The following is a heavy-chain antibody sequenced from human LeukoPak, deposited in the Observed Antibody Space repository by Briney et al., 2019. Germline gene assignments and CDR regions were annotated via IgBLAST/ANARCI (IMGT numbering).Heavy chain of an antibody. CDR3: ARPGHYYDYAFDI. D-gene: IGHD3-22*01. CDR1: GGSFSGYY. Sequence: SETLSLTCAVYGGSFSGYYWSWIRQPPRKGLEWIGEINHSGSTNYNPSLKSRVTISVDTSKNQFSLKLNSVTAADTAVYYCARPGHYYDYAFDIWGQGTMVTVSS. J-gene: IGHJ3*02. V-gene: IGHV4-34*01. CDR2: INHSGST.